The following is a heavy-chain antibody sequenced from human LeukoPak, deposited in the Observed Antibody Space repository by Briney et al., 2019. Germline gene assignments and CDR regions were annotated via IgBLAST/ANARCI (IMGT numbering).Heavy chain of an antibody. CDR3: AREVGYCSGGSCLRWFDP. CDR2: IGTAGDT. V-gene: IGHV3-13*01. CDR1: GFTFSSYD. Sequence: PGGSLRLSCAASGFTFSSYDMHWVRQATGKGLEWVSAIGTAGDTYYPGSVKGRFTISRENAKNSLYLQMNSLRAGDTAMYYCAREVGYCSGGSCLRWFDPWGQGTLVTVSS. D-gene: IGHD2-15*01. J-gene: IGHJ5*02.